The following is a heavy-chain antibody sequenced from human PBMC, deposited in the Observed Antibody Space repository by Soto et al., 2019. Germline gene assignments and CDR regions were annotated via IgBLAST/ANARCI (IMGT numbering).Heavy chain of an antibody. Sequence: PSETLSLTCTVSGGSISSYYWSWIRQPPGKGLEWIGYIYYSGSTNYNPSLKSRVTISVDTSKNQFSLKLSSVTAADTAVYYCASSDRIAARPYYFDYWGQGTLVTVS. J-gene: IGHJ4*02. CDR1: GGSISSYY. D-gene: IGHD6-6*01. CDR3: ASSDRIAARPYYFDY. CDR2: IYYSGST. V-gene: IGHV4-59*01.